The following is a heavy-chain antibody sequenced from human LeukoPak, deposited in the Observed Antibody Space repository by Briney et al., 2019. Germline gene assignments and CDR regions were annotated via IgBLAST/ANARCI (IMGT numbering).Heavy chain of an antibody. D-gene: IGHD2-2*01. V-gene: IGHV1-18*01. CDR2: ISAYNGNT. CDR3: ARDPPYCSNTNCYFDY. CDR1: GYTFTNYG. J-gene: IGHJ4*02. Sequence: ASVKVSCKASGYTFTNYGISWVRQAPGQGLEWIGWISAYNGNTNYARKLQGRVTMTTDTSTSTAYMELRSLRSDDTAVYYCARDPPYCSNTNCYFDYWGQGTLVTVSS.